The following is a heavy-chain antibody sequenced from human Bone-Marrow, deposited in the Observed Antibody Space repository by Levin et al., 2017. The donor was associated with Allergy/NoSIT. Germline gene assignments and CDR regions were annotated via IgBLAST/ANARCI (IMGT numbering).Heavy chain of an antibody. CDR2: IKPDGSAV. CDR3: AKEDWFREDY. CDR1: GLPFSSHY. V-gene: IGHV3-7*03. Sequence: PGGSLRLSCAVSGLPFSSHYMTWVRQAPGKGLEWVAKIKPDGSAVSYVDSVKGRFTISRDNAKNSLYLQMNSLRAEDTAVYYCAKEDWFREDYWGQGTLVTVSS. D-gene: IGHD3-10*01. J-gene: IGHJ4*02.